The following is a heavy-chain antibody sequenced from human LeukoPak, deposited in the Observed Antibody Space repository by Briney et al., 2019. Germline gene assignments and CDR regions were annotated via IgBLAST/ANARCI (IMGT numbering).Heavy chain of an antibody. D-gene: IGHD6-13*01. V-gene: IGHV3-7*02. CDR2: INQDGSEK. CDR3: ARNKEGDSIWYPFDY. CDR1: GFTYSNYR. J-gene: IGHJ4*02. Sequence: PGGSLRLSCAASGFTYSNYRKSWVRQAPAKGQEWGANINQDGSEKYYVDSVKGRFTISRDNAKNSLYLHMNSLRAEDTAVYYCARNKEGDSIWYPFDYWGQGILVTVSS.